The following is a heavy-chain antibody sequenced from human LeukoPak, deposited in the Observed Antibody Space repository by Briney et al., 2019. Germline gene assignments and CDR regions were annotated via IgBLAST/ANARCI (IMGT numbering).Heavy chain of an antibody. Sequence: GGSLRLSCAASGYTVSDNYMSWVRQAPGKGLEWVSTVYSGGLTYYADPVKGRLTISRDNSKNTLYLQMSSLRAEDTAVYYCVRDRWPGLGDFWGQGTTVTVSS. D-gene: IGHD6-19*01. CDR3: VRDRWPGLGDF. CDR2: VYSGGLT. CDR1: GYTVSDNY. J-gene: IGHJ6*02. V-gene: IGHV3-66*01.